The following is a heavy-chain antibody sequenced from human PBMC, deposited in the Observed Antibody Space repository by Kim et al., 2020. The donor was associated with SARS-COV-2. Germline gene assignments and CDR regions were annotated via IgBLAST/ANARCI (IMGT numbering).Heavy chain of an antibody. J-gene: IGHJ4*02. D-gene: IGHD6-13*01. Sequence: AQKFQGRVTITADESTSTAYMELSSLRSEDTAVYYCAIRGYSSSWYFDYWGQGTLVTVSS. CDR3: AIRGYSSSWYFDY. V-gene: IGHV1-69*01.